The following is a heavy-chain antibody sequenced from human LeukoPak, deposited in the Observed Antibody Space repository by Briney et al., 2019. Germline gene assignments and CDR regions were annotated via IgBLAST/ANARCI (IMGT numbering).Heavy chain of an antibody. V-gene: IGHV3-23*01. CDR2: ISGSGAGT. CDR1: GSTFSSYA. CDR3: AKDQVIAAAANSDY. Sequence: GGSLRLSCAASGSTFSSYAMSWVRQAPGKGLEWVSAISGSGAGTYYADSVKGRFTISRDNSKNTLYLQMNSLRAEDTALYYCAKDQVIAAAANSDYWGQGTLVTVSS. D-gene: IGHD6-13*01. J-gene: IGHJ4*02.